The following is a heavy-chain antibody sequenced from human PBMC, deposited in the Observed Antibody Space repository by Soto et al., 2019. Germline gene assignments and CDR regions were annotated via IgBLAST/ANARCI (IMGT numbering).Heavy chain of an antibody. CDR3: AKDREGGVVDATGGDYYFDY. V-gene: IGHV3-23*01. CDR2: ISGSGGST. Sequence: EVQLLESGGGLVQPGGSLRLSCAASGFTFSSYAMSWVRQAPGKGLEWVSAISGSGGSTYYADSVKGRFTISRDNSKNTLYLKMNSLRAEDTAVYYCAKDREGGVVDATGGDYYFDYWGQGTLVTVSS. J-gene: IGHJ4*02. D-gene: IGHD2-15*01. CDR1: GFTFSSYA.